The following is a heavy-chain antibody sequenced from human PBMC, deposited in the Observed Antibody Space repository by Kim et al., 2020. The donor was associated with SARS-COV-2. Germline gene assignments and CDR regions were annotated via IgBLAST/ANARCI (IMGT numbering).Heavy chain of an antibody. CDR1: GYTFTSYA. V-gene: IGHV1-3*01. Sequence: ASVKVSCKASGYTFTSYAMHWVRQAPGQRLEGMGWINAGNGNTKYSQKFQGRVTITRDTSASTAYMELSSLRSEDTAVYYCARRGLYYDILTGYYLDGMDDWGQGTMVTVSS. CDR2: INAGNGNT. J-gene: IGHJ6*02. D-gene: IGHD3-9*01. CDR3: ARRGLYYDILTGYYLDGMDD.